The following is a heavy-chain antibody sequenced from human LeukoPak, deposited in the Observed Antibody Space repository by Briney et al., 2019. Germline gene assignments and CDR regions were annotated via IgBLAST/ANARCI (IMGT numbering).Heavy chain of an antibody. Sequence: SETLCLTCAVYGGSFSGYYWSWIRQPPGKGLEWIGEINHSGNTNYNPSLKSRVTISVDTSKNQFSLKLSSVTAADTAVYYCARNGTEGFFDIWGQGTGAPVSS. J-gene: IGHJ3*02. CDR2: INHSGNT. V-gene: IGHV4-34*01. CDR3: ARNGTEGFFDI. CDR1: GGSFSGYY.